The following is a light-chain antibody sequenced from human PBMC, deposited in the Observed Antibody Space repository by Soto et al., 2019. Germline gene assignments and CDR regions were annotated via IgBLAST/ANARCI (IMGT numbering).Light chain of an antibody. CDR3: QQHNSFPRS. Sequence: DIQLTQSPSFLSASVGDRVTIACRASQGIRRFLVWYQQKPGKAPKVLIYAASTLQSGVPSRFSGSGSGTEFTLTISSLQPEDYATYYCQQHNSFPRSFGQGNKLEIK. J-gene: IGKJ2*01. CDR2: AAS. V-gene: IGKV1-9*01. CDR1: QGIRRF.